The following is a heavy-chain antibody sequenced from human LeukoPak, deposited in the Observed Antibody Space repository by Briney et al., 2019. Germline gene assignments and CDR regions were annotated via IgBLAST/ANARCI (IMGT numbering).Heavy chain of an antibody. V-gene: IGHV3-7*01. CDR1: GFTFSSYG. J-gene: IGHJ3*02. CDR3: ARRHDAFDI. Sequence: PGGSLRLSCAASGFTFSSYGMHWARQAPGKGLEWVANIKQDGSEKYYVDSVKGRFTISRDNAKNSQYLQMNSLRAEDTAVYYCARRHDAFDIWGQGTMVTVSS. CDR2: IKQDGSEK.